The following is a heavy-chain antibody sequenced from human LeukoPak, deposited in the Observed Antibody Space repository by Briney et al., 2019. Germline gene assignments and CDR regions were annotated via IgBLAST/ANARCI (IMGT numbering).Heavy chain of an antibody. V-gene: IGHV3-48*01. Sequence: PVRSLRLSCAASGFTFSSYSMNWVRQAPGKGLEWVSYISSSRSTIYYADSVKGRFTISRDNPKNSLYLQMNSLRAEDTAVYYCARDRDRYYDSSPPPYFDFWGQGTLVTVSS. CDR2: ISSSRSTI. D-gene: IGHD3-22*01. CDR3: ARDRDRYYDSSPPPYFDF. CDR1: GFTFSSYS. J-gene: IGHJ4*02.